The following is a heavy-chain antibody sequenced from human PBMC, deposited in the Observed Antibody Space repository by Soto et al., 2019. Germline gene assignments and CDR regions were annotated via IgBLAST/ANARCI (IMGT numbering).Heavy chain of an antibody. CDR1: GGTFSNYA. J-gene: IGHJ6*02. CDR2: IIPIFGTA. V-gene: IGHV1-69*13. CDR3: ARRYYYGSGTFASYYSYGMDV. D-gene: IGHD3-10*01. Sequence: SVKVSCKASGGTFSNYAISWVRQAPGQGLEWMGGIIPIFGTANYAQKFQGRVTITADESTSTAYMELSSLRSEDTAVYYCARRYYYGSGTFASYYSYGMDVWGQGTTVTVSS.